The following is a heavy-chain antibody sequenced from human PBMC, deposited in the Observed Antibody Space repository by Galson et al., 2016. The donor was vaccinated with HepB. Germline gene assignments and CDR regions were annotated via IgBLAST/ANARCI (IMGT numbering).Heavy chain of an antibody. CDR1: GFTFSSYG. CDR3: AKDLLPSGAGQVDYFDY. J-gene: IGHJ4*02. CDR2: IWSDGNNK. D-gene: IGHD1-14*01. Sequence: SLRLSCAASGFTFSSYGMHWVRQAPGKGLEWVAVIWSDGNNKYYADSVKGRFTISRDNSKKMLYLQMNSLTAEDTAIYYCAKDLLPSGAGQVDYFDYWGQGTLVTVSS. V-gene: IGHV3-33*06.